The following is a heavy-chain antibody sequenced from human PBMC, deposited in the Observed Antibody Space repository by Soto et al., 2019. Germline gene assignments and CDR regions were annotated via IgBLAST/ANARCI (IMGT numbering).Heavy chain of an antibody. CDR3: AKAAVEEAVYYGMDV. Sequence: QVHRVELGEGVVQLGRPLSFSCAAPGFPFSTYGLPWVRRAPGKGLEWGAVISYDGRNKYYADSVKGRFTISRDNSKNTLYLQMNSLRAEDTAVYYCAKAAVEEAVYYGMDVWGQGTTVTVSS. V-gene: IGHV3-30*18. CDR2: ISYDGRNK. J-gene: IGHJ6*02. CDR1: GFPFSTYG. D-gene: IGHD2-15*01.